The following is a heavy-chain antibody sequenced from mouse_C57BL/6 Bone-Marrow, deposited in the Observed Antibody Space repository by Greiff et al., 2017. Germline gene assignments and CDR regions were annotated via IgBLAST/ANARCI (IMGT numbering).Heavy chain of an antibody. CDR3: AKGRWLLPYYYARDY. V-gene: IGHV2-5*01. CDR1: GFSLTSYG. CDR2: IWRGGST. D-gene: IGHD2-3*01. J-gene: IGHJ4*01. Sequence: VKLVESGPGLVQPSQSLSITCTVSGFSLTSYGVHWVRQSPGKGLEWLGVIWRGGSTDYNAAFMSRLSITKDNSKSQVFFKMNSLQADDTAIYXCAKGRWLLPYYYARDYWGQGTSVTVSS.